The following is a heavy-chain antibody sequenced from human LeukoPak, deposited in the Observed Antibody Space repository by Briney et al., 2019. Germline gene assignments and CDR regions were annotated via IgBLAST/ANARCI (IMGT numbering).Heavy chain of an antibody. CDR3: ARLRTGTPKIDY. D-gene: IGHD1-1*01. J-gene: IGHJ4*02. V-gene: IGHV4-39*01. CDR1: GDSISSSSSY. CDR2: IYYSGST. Sequence: SETLSLTCTVSGDSISSSSSYWGWIRQPPGKGLEWIGSIYYSGSTYYNTSLKSRVTISVDTSENQFSLKLSSVTAADTAVYYCARLRTGTPKIDYWGQGTLVTVSS.